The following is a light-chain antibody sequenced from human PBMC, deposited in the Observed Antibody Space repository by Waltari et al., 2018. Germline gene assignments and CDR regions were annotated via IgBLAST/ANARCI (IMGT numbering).Light chain of an antibody. CDR1: QSLLRSYGYNS. Sequence: EIVLTQSPLYLPVTPGEPASLSCRSSQSLLRSYGYNSLDWLLQRPGQSPQGLIYLGSNRASGVPDRFSGSGSGTDFTLKISRVEAEDVGIYYCMQALEGFTFGEGTKVEIK. J-gene: IGKJ4*01. CDR2: LGS. CDR3: MQALEGFT. V-gene: IGKV2-28*01.